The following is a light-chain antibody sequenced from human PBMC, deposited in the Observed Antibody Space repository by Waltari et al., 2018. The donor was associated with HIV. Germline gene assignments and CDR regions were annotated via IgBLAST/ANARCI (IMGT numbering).Light chain of an antibody. CDR3: QSSDRTNQV. V-gene: IGLV6-57*01. CDR2: EDD. CDR1: RGSITSHY. Sequence: NFMLTQPHSVSESPGKTVTISCTRTRGSITSHYVQWFQRRPGGSPTTVIYEDDQRPSGVPGRFSGSIDSSSNSASLTISGLKPEDEADYYCQSSDRTNQVFGGGTKLTVL. J-gene: IGLJ3*02.